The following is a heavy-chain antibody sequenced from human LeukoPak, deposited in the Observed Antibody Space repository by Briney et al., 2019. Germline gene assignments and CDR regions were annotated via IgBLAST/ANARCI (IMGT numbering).Heavy chain of an antibody. J-gene: IGHJ4*02. D-gene: IGHD3-3*01. CDR2: IYTSGST. V-gene: IGHV4-4*07. CDR3: ARVSYYDFWSGYYSSSHLSWYFDY. Sequence: SETLSLTCTVSGGSISSYYWSWIRQPAGKGLEWIGRIYTSGSTNYNPSLKSRVTISVDTSKNQFSLKLSSVTAADTAVYYCARVSYYDFWSGYYSSSHLSWYFDYWGQGTLVTVSP. CDR1: GGSISSYY.